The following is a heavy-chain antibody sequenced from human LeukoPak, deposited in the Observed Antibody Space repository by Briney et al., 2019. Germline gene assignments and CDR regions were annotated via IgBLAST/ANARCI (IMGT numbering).Heavy chain of an antibody. CDR1: GFTFTAYH. Sequence: ASVKVSCKASGFTFTAYHMHWVRQAPGQGLEWMGWINPNSGGTNYAQKFQGRVTMTRDTSISTAYMELSSLRSEDTAVYYCARPAMVAYYMDVWGKGTTVTVSS. J-gene: IGHJ6*03. V-gene: IGHV1-2*02. D-gene: IGHD5-18*01. CDR3: ARPAMVAYYMDV. CDR2: INPNSGGT.